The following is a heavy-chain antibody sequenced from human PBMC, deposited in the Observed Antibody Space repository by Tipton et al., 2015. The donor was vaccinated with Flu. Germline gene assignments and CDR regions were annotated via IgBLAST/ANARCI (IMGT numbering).Heavy chain of an antibody. CDR2: INHSGST. CDR1: GGSFSGYY. J-gene: IGHJ5*02. D-gene: IGHD3-10*01. CDR3: ARGRRPMVRGANSGFAP. V-gene: IGHV4-34*01. Sequence: LRLSCAVYGGSFSGYYWSWIRQPPGKGLEWIGEINHSGSTNYNPSLKSRVTISVDTPKNQFSLKLSSVTAADTAVYYCARGRRPMVRGANSGFAPWGQGTLVTVSS.